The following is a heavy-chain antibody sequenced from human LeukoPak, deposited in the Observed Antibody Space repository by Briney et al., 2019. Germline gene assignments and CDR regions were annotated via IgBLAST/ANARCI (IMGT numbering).Heavy chain of an antibody. CDR2: IYYSGST. CDR1: GGSISSYY. D-gene: IGHD1-26*01. CDR3: ARDSGSYFDY. V-gene: IGHV4-59*01. Sequence: SETLSLTCTVSGGSISSYYWSWIRQPPGKGLEWIGYIYYSGSTNYNPSLKSRVTISVDTSKNQFSLRLSSVTAADTAVYYCARDSGSYFDYWGQGTLVTVSS. J-gene: IGHJ4*02.